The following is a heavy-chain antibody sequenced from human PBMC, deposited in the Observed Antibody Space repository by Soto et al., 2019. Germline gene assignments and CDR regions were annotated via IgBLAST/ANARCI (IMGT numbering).Heavy chain of an antibody. CDR1: GYTFTSYY. J-gene: IGHJ6*02. CDR2: INPSGGST. V-gene: IGHV1-46*01. CDR3: ARGRIVATMTGDYYYGMDV. D-gene: IGHD5-12*01. Sequence: ASVKVSCKASGYTFTSYYMHWVRQAPGQGLEWMGIINPSGGSTNYAQKFQGRVTMTRDTSTSTVYMELSSLRSEDTAVYYCARGRIVATMTGDYYYGMDVWGQGTTVTVS.